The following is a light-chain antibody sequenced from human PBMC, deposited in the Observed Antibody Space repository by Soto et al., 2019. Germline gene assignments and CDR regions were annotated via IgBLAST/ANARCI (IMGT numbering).Light chain of an antibody. CDR3: LQYVSSPWT. J-gene: IGKJ1*01. CDR2: GAS. Sequence: IVLTQSAATLYLSLGERATLSCRASQTVGGRYLAWFQHKPGQTPRLLIYGASTRAAGVPDRFSGSGSGTDFSLTINRLEPEDFAVYYCLQYVSSPWTFGQGTKVEV. CDR1: QTVGGRY. V-gene: IGKV3-20*01.